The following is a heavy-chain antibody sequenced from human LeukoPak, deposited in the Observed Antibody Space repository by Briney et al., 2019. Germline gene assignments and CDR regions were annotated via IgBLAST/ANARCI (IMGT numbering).Heavy chain of an antibody. CDR1: GGSISNSSYY. CDR3: ARHREYDYVWGSYRGTKNWFDP. J-gene: IGHJ5*02. V-gene: IGHV4-39*01. CDR2: IYYSGST. Sequence: SETLSLTCTVSGGSISNSSYYWGWIRQPPGKGLEWIGSIYYSGSTYYNPSLKSRVTISVDTSKNQFSLKLSSVTAADTAVYYCARHREYDYVWGSYRGTKNWFDPWGQGTLVTVSS. D-gene: IGHD3-16*02.